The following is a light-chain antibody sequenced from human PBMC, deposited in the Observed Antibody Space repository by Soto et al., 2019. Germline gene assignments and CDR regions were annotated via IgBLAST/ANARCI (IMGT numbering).Light chain of an antibody. V-gene: IGKV3-15*01. Sequence: EIVMTQSPVTLSVSPGETSTLSCRASQSVSTYVAWSQQKPGQAPMLLLYGASTRATGIPARFSDSGSGTDCTLNISSLQSEESAVYYCQRYVHWPWTFGQGTKVEIK. CDR1: QSVSTY. CDR3: QRYVHWPWT. CDR2: GAS. J-gene: IGKJ1*01.